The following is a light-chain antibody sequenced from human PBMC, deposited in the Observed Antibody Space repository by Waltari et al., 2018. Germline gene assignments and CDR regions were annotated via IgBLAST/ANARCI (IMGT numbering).Light chain of an antibody. CDR2: EGS. CDR3: CSYAGSSTFDV. V-gene: IGLV2-23*03. CDR1: SSDGGSYNL. Sequence: QTALTPPASVSGSPGQSITISCTGTSSDGGSYNLVSWYQQHPGKAPKLMIYEGSKRPSGVSNRFSGSKSGNTASLTISGLQAEDEADYYCCSYAGSSTFDVFGTGTKVTVL. J-gene: IGLJ1*01.